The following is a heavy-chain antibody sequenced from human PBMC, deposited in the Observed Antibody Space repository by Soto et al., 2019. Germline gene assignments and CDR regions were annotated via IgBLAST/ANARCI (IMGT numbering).Heavy chain of an antibody. J-gene: IGHJ4*01. CDR3: TRGGTRTTYWGLFDS. V-gene: IGHV3-74*01. D-gene: IGHD7-27*01. CDR1: GFTFSDNW. CDR2: ISGDASST. Sequence: EVKVVESGGGLVQPGGSLRLSCAASGFTFSDNWMHWVRQPPGKGPVWVSRISGDASSTSYADSVKGRFTISRDSAKNTVYLQMDSLRVEDTAVYYCTRGGTRTTYWGLFDSWGHGNLVTVSS.